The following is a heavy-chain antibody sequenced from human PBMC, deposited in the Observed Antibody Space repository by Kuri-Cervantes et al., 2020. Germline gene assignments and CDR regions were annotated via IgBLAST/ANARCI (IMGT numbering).Heavy chain of an antibody. CDR3: ARYFRSGGRHYMDV. CDR2: IYYSGST. J-gene: IGHJ6*03. D-gene: IGHD3-3*01. Sequence: GSLRLSCTVSGGSISSYYWSWIRQPPGKGLEWIGYIYYSGSTNYNPSLKSRVNISVDTSKSHFSLKLSSVTATDTAVYYCARYFRSGGRHYMDVWGKGTTVTVSS. CDR1: GGSISSYY. V-gene: IGHV4-59*01.